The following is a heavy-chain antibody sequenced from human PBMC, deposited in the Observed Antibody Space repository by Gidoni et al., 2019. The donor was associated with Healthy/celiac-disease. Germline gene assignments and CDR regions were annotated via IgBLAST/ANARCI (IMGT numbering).Heavy chain of an antibody. Sequence: EVQLVESGGGLVKPGGSLRLSCAASGFTFSSYSLNWVRQAPGKGLECVSSISSSSSYIYYADSVKGRFTISRDNAKNSLYLQMNSLRAEDTAVYYCERDPDWADLGYCSGGSCPDYWGQGTLVTVSS. V-gene: IGHV3-21*01. J-gene: IGHJ4*02. D-gene: IGHD2-15*01. CDR3: ERDPDWADLGYCSGGSCPDY. CDR2: ISSSSSYI. CDR1: GFTFSSYS.